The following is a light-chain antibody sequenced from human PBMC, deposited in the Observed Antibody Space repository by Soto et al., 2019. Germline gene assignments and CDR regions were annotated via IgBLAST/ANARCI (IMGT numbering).Light chain of an antibody. CDR2: DVS. CDR1: SSDVGGYNY. V-gene: IGLV2-14*01. Sequence: LTQPASVSASPGQSITISCTGTSSDVGGYNYVSWYQQHPGKAPKLMIYDVSNRPSGVSNRFSGSKSGNTASLTISGLQAEDEADYYCSSYTSSSTPVFGTGTKVTVL. J-gene: IGLJ1*01. CDR3: SSYTSSSTPV.